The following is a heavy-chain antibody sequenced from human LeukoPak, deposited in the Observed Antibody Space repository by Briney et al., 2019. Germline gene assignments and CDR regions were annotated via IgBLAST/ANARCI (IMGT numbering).Heavy chain of an antibody. V-gene: IGHV3-30*04. CDR2: ISYDGSNK. CDR1: GFTLSSYA. CDR3: ASDLYGSGSYWGAFDI. Sequence: GRSLRLSCAASGFTLSSYAMHCVRQAPGKGLEWVAVISYDGSNKYYADSVKGRFTISRDNSKNTLYLQMNSLRAEDTAVYYCASDLYGSGSYWGAFDIWGQATMVTVSS. D-gene: IGHD3-10*01. J-gene: IGHJ3*02.